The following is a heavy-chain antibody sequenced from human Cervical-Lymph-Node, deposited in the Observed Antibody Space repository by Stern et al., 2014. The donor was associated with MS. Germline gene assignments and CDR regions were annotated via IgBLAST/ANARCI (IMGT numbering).Heavy chain of an antibody. CDR2: ISSSGSHI. CDR1: GFTFSDNY. Sequence: VQMVESGGGLVKPGGSLRLSCAASGFTFSDNYMSWIRQAPGKGLEWGSYISSSGSHIYSADPAKGRFTIPRDNAKNSLYLQMNSLRAEDTAVYYCAAEGLQPPWWGQGTLVTVSS. V-gene: IGHV3-11*01. J-gene: IGHJ4*02. CDR3: AAEGLQPPW. D-gene: IGHD5-24*01.